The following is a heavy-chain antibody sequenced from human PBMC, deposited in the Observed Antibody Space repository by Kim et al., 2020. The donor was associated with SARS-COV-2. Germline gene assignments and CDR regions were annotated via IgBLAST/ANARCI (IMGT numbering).Heavy chain of an antibody. CDR2: INSSGGST. CDR1: GYTFTSYY. V-gene: IGHV1-46*01. D-gene: IGHD2-2*01. Sequence: ASVKVSCKASGYTFTSYYMHWVRQAPGQGLEWMGIINSSGGSTGYAQKFQGRVTMTRDTSTSTVYMELSSLRSEDTAVYYCAREGRAAYCSSTSCYHLELWGQRTLVTLSS. CDR3: AREGRAAYCSSTSCYHLEL. J-gene: IGHJ5*02.